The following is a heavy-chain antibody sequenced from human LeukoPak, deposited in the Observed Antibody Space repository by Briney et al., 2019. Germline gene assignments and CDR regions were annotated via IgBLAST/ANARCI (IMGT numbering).Heavy chain of an antibody. CDR3: ARNRSPRGSPYGPPEFTFNF. V-gene: IGHV3-48*01. J-gene: IGHJ3*01. Sequence: GGSLRLSCAASGFTFSSYGMHRVRQAPGKGLEWVSYISSDSSTIYYADSLKGRFTISRDNAKNSLSLLMNSLRAEDTAVYYCARNRSPRGSPYGPPEFTFNFGGQGKWVT. CDR2: ISSDSSTI. CDR1: GFTFSSYG. D-gene: IGHD1-14*01.